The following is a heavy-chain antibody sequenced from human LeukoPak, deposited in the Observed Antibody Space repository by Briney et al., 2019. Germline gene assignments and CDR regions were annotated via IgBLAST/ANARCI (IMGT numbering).Heavy chain of an antibody. D-gene: IGHD3-22*01. V-gene: IGHV4-31*03. J-gene: IGHJ4*02. CDR1: GGSISSGGYY. CDR2: IYYSGST. CDR3: ARDVAERYYYEGFDY. Sequence: SETLSLTCTVSGGSISSGGYYWSWIRQHPGKGLEWIGYIYYSGSTYYNPSLKSRVTISVDTSKNQFSLKLSSVTAADTAVYYCARDVAERYYYEGFDYWGQGTLVTVSS.